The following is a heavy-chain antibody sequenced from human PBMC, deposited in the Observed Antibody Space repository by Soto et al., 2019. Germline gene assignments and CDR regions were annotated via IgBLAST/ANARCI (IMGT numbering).Heavy chain of an antibody. D-gene: IGHD5-18*01. CDR3: ASRGDTAMAPNY. CDR2: ISSSSSYI. Sequence: PGGSLRLSCXASGFTFDDYAMHWVWQAPGKGLEWVSSISSSSSYIYYADSVKGRFTISRDNAKNSLYLQMNSLRAEDTAVYYCASRGDTAMAPNYWGQGTLVTVSS. CDR1: GFTFDDYA. V-gene: IGHV3-21*01. J-gene: IGHJ4*02.